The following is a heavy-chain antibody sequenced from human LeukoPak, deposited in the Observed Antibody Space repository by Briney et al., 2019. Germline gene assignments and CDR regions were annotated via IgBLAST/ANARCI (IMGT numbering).Heavy chain of an antibody. CDR3: AKTPRDYYFDY. V-gene: IGHV3-23*01. CDR2: ISGSGGST. J-gene: IGHJ4*02. CDR1: GFTFSSYA. Sequence: GGSLRLSFAASGFTFSSYALSWVRPAPGKGVGWVSAISGSGGSTYYADSVKGRFTISRDNSKNTLYLQMNSLRAEDTAVYYCAKTPRDYYFDYWGQGTLVTVSS.